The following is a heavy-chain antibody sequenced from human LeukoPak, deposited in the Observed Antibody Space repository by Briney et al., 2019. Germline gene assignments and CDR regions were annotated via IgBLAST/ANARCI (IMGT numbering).Heavy chain of an antibody. CDR2: IIPIFGTA. CDR1: GGTFSSYA. Sequence: PAASVKVSCKASGGTFSSYAISWVRQAPGQGLEWMGRIIPIFGTANYAQKFQGRVTITTDESTSTAYMELSSLRSEDTAVYYCVRTMMGMTGTTEDYYYYYYMDVWGKGTTVTVSS. J-gene: IGHJ6*03. CDR3: VRTMMGMTGTTEDYYYYYYMDV. V-gene: IGHV1-69*05. D-gene: IGHD1-7*01.